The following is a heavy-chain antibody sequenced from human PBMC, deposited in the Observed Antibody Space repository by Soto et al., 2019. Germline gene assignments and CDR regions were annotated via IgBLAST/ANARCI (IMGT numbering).Heavy chain of an antibody. CDR1: GYTFTNYW. CDR2: IYPGDSDT. Sequence: EVQLVQSGAEVKKPGESLKISCKGSGYTFTNYWIGWVRQMPGKGPEWMGIIYPGDSDTKYNPSFQGQVTISGDKSITTTYLQWSSLKASDTAIYYCAASIFYYGMDVWGQGTTVTVSS. V-gene: IGHV5-51*01. CDR3: AASIFYYGMDV. J-gene: IGHJ6*02.